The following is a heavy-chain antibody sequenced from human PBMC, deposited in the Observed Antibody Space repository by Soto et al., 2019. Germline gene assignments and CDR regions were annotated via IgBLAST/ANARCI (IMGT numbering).Heavy chain of an antibody. V-gene: IGHV3-30-3*01. J-gene: IGHJ4*02. Sequence: QVQLVESGGGVVQPGRSLRLSCAASGFTFSNYAIHWVRQAPGKGLEWVAVISYGGSNTYYADSVKGRFTISSDKSKKTLYLQMHILRIEDTAGYYGAREREVTMRSFDYWGQGTLVTVSS. CDR2: ISYGGSNT. CDR3: AREREVTMRSFDY. D-gene: IGHD3-22*01. CDR1: GFTFSNYA.